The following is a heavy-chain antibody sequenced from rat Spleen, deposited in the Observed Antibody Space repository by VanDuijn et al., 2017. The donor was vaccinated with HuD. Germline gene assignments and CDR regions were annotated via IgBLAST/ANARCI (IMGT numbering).Heavy chain of an antibody. D-gene: IGHD3-4*01. J-gene: IGHJ1*01. CDR3: TREETLYWYFDF. CDR1: GFTFSNYA. Sequence: EVQLVESGGGLVQPGRSKKLSCAASGFTFSNYAMAWVRQAPAKGLEWVATISTGGGDTYYRDSVRGRFTISRDNAKSTLYMQMNSQRSEDTATYYCTREETLYWYFDFWGPGTMVTVSS. V-gene: IGHV5-25*01. CDR2: ISTGGGDT.